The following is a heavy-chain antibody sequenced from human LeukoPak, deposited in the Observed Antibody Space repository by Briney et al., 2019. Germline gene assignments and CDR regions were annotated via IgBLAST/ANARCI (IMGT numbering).Heavy chain of an antibody. CDR2: TYHRSKWYY. V-gene: IGHV6-1*01. CDR1: GDTVSSNSAA. Sequence: SQTLSLTCAISGDTVSSNSAAWNWIRQSPSRGLEWLGRTYHRSKWYYDYAVSVKSRITINVHTSKNRFSLQLNSVTPEDTAVYYCARSSYSNSWYVDYWGQGTLVTVSS. CDR3: ARSSYSNSWYVDY. D-gene: IGHD6-13*01. J-gene: IGHJ4*02.